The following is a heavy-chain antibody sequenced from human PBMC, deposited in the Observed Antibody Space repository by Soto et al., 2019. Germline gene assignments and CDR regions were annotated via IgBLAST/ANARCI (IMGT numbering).Heavy chain of an antibody. CDR1: GGSISSGAYY. CDR3: ASGVAAADTEFYYCDY. D-gene: IGHD6-13*01. V-gene: IGHV4-31*03. CDR2: IYYSGST. Sequence: SETLSLTCTVSGGSISSGAYYWRWIRQHPGKGLEWIGYIYYSGSTYYNPSLKSRVTISVDTSKNQFSLKLSSVTAADTAVYYCASGVAAADTEFYYCDYWGQGTLVTVSS. J-gene: IGHJ4*02.